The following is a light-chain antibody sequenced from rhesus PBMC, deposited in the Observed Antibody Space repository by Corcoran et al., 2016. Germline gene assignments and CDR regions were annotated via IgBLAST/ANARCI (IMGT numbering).Light chain of an antibody. CDR3: QHNYGTPFT. V-gene: IGKV1-21*01. J-gene: IGKJ3*01. CDR2: RAS. Sequence: DIQMTQSPSSLSASVGDKVTITCRASQGISSWLAWYQQKPWQTPNLLIYRASSLQSGVPSRFSGRGSGTDYTFTISSLQSEDVATYYCQHNYGTPFTFGPGTKLDIK. CDR1: QGISSW.